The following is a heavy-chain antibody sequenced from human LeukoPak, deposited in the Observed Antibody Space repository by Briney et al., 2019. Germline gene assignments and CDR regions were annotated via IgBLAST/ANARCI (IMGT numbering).Heavy chain of an antibody. CDR1: GFTFSSFA. V-gene: IGHV3-23*01. Sequence: GGSLRLSCAASGFTFSSFAMSWVRQAPGKGLEWVSSSSSRRGATYYADSVEGRFTISRDTSKNTLFLQMTSLRAEDTAVYYCVKDVPYSGDDLARWGRGTLVSVSS. CDR2: SSSRRGAT. D-gene: IGHD5-12*01. CDR3: VKDVPYSGDDLAR. J-gene: IGHJ4*02.